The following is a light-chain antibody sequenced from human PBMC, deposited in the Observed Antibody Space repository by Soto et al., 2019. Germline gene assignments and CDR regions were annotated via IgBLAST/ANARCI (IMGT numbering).Light chain of an antibody. CDR3: QQSYITPKT. V-gene: IGKV1-39*01. CDR2: AAS. Sequence: DIPMTQSPSTLSASVGDRDTIPCRASQSISSWLAWYQQKPGKAPKLLIYAASSLQSGVPSRFSGSGSGTDFTLTISSLQPEDFAPYYCQQSYITPKTFGQGTKVDVK. J-gene: IGKJ1*01. CDR1: QSISSW.